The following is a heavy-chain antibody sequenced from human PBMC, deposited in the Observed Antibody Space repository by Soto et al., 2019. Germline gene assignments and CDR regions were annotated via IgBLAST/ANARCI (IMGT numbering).Heavy chain of an antibody. CDR1: GDSISSHDW. J-gene: IGHJ4*02. CDR3: VRNGYYSLDY. D-gene: IGHD3-3*01. CDR2: IHPSGGT. Sequence: QVQLQESGPGLVKPSGTLSLTCAVSGDSISSHDWWRWVRQPPNKGLEWIAEIHPSGGTHDTPSLMSRATISVDNSKHQFSLKLISATAADTAVYYCVRNGYYSLDYWGQGTLVSVSS. V-gene: IGHV4-4*02.